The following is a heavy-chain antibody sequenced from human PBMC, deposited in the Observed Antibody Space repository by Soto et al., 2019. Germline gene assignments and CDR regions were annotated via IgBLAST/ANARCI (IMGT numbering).Heavy chain of an antibody. CDR3: ARLRYPERWFEP. CDR2: ISAYNGNT. D-gene: IGHD3-16*02. Sequence: ASVKVSCKASGYTFTSDGISWVRQAPGQGLEWMGWISAYNGNTNYAQKLQGRVTMTTDTSTSTAYMELRSLRSDDTAVYYCARLRYPERWFEPWGQGTLVTVSS. CDR1: GYTFTSDG. J-gene: IGHJ5*02. V-gene: IGHV1-18*01.